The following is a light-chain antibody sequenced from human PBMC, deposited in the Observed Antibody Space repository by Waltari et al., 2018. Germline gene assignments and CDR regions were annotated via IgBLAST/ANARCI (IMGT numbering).Light chain of an antibody. CDR1: SSDFRNYNL. V-gene: IGLV2-23*01. J-gene: IGLJ3*02. Sequence: QSALTQPASVSGSPGQSITISCTGISSDFRNYNLVSWYQQPPGETPKLIIYEDIKRPYGVSNRFASSKSGDTASLTIAGLQAEDESDYYCCSYAGVSTWVFGGGTKVTVL. CDR3: CSYAGVSTWV. CDR2: EDI.